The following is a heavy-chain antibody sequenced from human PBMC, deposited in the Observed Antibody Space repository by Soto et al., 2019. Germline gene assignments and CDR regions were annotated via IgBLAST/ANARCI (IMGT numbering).Heavy chain of an antibody. Sequence: QVQLVQSGAEVKKPGASVKVSCKASGYTFTSYAMHWVRQAPGQRLEWMGWINAGNGNTKYSQKFQGRVTITRDTSASTAYMELSSLRSEDTAVYYCARSPITMIVVVNHGMDVWGQGTTVTVSS. D-gene: IGHD3-22*01. V-gene: IGHV1-3*01. CDR2: INAGNGNT. CDR1: GYTFTSYA. J-gene: IGHJ6*02. CDR3: ARSPITMIVVVNHGMDV.